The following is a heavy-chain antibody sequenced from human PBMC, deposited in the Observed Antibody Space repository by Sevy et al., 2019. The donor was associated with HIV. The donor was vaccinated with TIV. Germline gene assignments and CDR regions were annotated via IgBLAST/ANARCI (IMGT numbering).Heavy chain of an antibody. CDR2: IIPIFGTA. CDR3: ARSLIHNDYGPTFDY. CDR1: GGTFSSYA. J-gene: IGHJ4*02. V-gene: IGHV1-69*13. Sequence: ASVTVSCKASGGTFSSYAISWVRQAPGQGLEWMGGIIPIFGTANYAQKFQGRVTITADESTSTAYMELSSLRSEDTAVYYCARSLIHNDYGPTFDYWGQGTLVTVSS. D-gene: IGHD4-17*01.